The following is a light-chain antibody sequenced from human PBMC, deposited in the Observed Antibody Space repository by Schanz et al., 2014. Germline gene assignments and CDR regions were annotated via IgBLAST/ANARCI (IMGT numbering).Light chain of an antibody. V-gene: IGKV3-11*01. CDR3: QQRHTWPLT. CDR1: QSVNSY. Sequence: EIVLTQSPVTLSLYPGERATLSCRASQSVNSYLPWYQQKPGLAPRLLIYDASNKATGIPARFSGSVSGTDFTLTISSLEPEDFAVYFCQQRHTWPLTFGQGTRLDIK. CDR2: DAS. J-gene: IGKJ5*01.